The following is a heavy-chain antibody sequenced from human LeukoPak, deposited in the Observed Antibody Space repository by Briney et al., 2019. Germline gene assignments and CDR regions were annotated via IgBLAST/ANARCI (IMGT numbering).Heavy chain of an antibody. D-gene: IGHD2-2*01. CDR3: ARGRYCSSTSCLGKDAFDT. CDR2: IYHSGST. CDR1: GGSISSGGYS. V-gene: IGHV4-30-2*01. J-gene: IGHJ3*02. Sequence: SETLSLTCAVSGGSISSGGYSWSWIRQPPGKGLEWIGYIYHSGSTYYNPSLKSRVTISVDRSKNQFSLKLSSVTAADAAVYYCARGRYCSSTSCLGKDAFDTWGQGTMVTVSS.